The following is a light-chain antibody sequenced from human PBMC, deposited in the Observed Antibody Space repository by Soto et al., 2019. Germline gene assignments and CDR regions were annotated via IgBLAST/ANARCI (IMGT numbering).Light chain of an antibody. CDR3: QQSYSTPRT. J-gene: IGKJ5*01. CDR2: AAS. CDR1: QSITNY. V-gene: IGKV1-39*01. Sequence: IQMTQSPSSLSASVGDRVTITFRSSQSITNYLNWYQQKPGKAPKVLIYAASSLQSGVPSRFSGSGSGTDFTLTISSLQPEDFATYYCQQSYSTPRTFGQGTRLEIK.